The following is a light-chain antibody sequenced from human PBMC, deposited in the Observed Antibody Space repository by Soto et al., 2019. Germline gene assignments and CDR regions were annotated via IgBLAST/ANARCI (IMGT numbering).Light chain of an antibody. J-gene: IGLJ1*01. CDR3: LRLYPGTRRV. CDR2: DTN. CDR1: TGAVTSGHY. V-gene: IGLV7-46*01. Sequence: QAVVTQEPSVTVSPGGTFILTCGSSTGAVTSGHYPYWFQQKPGQAPRTVIYDTNNKHSWTPARFSGSLLGGKAALTLSGAQPEDEAMYYCLRLYPGTRRVFSTGSKLTVL.